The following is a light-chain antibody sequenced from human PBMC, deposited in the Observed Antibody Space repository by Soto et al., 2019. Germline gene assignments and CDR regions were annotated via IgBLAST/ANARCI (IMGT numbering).Light chain of an antibody. CDR1: SSDVGGYNY. CDR2: DVT. J-gene: IGLJ1*01. Sequence: QSVLTQPRPVSGSPGQSVSIFCTGTSSDVGGYNYVSWYQQHPGKAPKVMIYDVTKRPPGVPDRFSGSKSGNTASLTISGLQSEDEADYYCSSYAGRYTYVFGTGTKV. CDR3: SSYAGRYTYV. V-gene: IGLV2-11*01.